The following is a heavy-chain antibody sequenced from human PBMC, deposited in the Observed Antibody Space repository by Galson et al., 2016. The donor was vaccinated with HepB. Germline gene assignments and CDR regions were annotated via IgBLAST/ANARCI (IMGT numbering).Heavy chain of an antibody. CDR2: INPSAGGA. CDR3: ARYSVRGPGSSRIFDY. D-gene: IGHD6-6*01. CDR1: GYTFTSYH. Sequence: SVKVSCKASGYTFTSYHIHWVRQAPGQGLEWMGIINPSAGGARYGQKFQDRVTMTRDTSTSTVYMELSSLRSEDTAMYYCARYSVRGPGSSRIFDYWGQGTLVTVSS. J-gene: IGHJ4*02. V-gene: IGHV1-46*01.